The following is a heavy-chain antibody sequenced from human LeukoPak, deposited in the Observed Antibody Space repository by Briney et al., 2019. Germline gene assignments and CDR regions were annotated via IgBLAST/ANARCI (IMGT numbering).Heavy chain of an antibody. J-gene: IGHJ6*02. CDR1: GFIFSSYS. D-gene: IGHD6-13*01. V-gene: IGHV3-23*01. CDR3: AKAASSSWPSYYYGMDV. CDR2: ITGSSGNT. Sequence: PGGSLRLSCAASGFIFSSYSMSWVRQAPGKGLEWVSVITGSSGNTYYADSVEGRFTISKDNSKNTVYLQMSSLRVDDTAVYYCAKAASSSWPSYYYGMDVWGQGTTVTVSS.